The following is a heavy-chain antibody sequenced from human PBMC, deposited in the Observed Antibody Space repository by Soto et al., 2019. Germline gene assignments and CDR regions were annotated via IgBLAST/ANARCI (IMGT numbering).Heavy chain of an antibody. CDR3: ARRWYSSSSLYYYYYGMDV. Sequence: PSETLSLTCTVSGGSISSSSYYWGWIRQPPGKGLEWIGSIYYSGSTYYNPSLKSRVTISVDTSKNQFSLKLSSVTAADTAVYYCARRWYSSSSLYYYYYGMDVWGQGTTVTV. D-gene: IGHD6-6*01. J-gene: IGHJ6*02. V-gene: IGHV4-39*01. CDR2: IYYSGST. CDR1: GGSISSSSYY.